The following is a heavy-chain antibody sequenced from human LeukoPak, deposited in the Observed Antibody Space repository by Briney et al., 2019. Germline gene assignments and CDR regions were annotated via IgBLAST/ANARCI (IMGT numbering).Heavy chain of an antibody. CDR1: SGSISNSTFS. Sequence: SETLSLTCTVSSGSISNSTFSWGWIRQPPGKGLEWFGSMYYNGSTDYNPSLNSRVTITVHTSKNQFSLKMTSVTAADTAVYYCARRSDSGSNDGEDYFDYWGQGTLVTVSS. CDR2: MYYNGST. J-gene: IGHJ4*02. D-gene: IGHD1-26*01. CDR3: ARRSDSGSNDGEDYFDY. V-gene: IGHV4-39*01.